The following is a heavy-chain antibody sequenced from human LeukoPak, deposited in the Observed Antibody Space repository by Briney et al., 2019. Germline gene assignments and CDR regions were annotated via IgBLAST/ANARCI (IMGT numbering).Heavy chain of an antibody. J-gene: IGHJ4*02. CDR2: INPNSGGT. CDR1: GYTFTGYY. CDR3: ARETMVWGVILFDY. Sequence: ASVKVSCKASGYTFTGYYMHWVRQAPGQGLEWMGWINPNSGGTNYAQKFQGRVTMTRDTSISTAYMELSRLRSDDTAVYYCARETMVWGVILFDYWGQGTLVTVSS. V-gene: IGHV1-2*02. D-gene: IGHD3-10*01.